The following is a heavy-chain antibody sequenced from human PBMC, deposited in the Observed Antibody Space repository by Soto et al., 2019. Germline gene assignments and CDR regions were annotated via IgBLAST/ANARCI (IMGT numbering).Heavy chain of an antibody. D-gene: IGHD5-12*01. J-gene: IGHJ4*02. Sequence: PGGSLRLSCAASGFTFRSYGMSWVRQAPGKGLEWVSGISGSGSSTYYADSVKGRFTISRDNSKNTLYLQMNSLRAEDTAVYYCEKKKNIVATTRIDYWGQGTLVTVSS. V-gene: IGHV3-23*01. CDR2: ISGSGSST. CDR3: EKKKNIVATTRIDY. CDR1: GFTFRSYG.